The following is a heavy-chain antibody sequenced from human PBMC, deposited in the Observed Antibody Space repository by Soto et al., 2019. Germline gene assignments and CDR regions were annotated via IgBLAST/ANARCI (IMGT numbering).Heavy chain of an antibody. J-gene: IGHJ4*02. CDR3: ATTQYYYDRSGYYTI. CDR2: IYYSGTT. D-gene: IGHD3-22*01. Sequence: SETLSLTCTVSGGSISKHIFFWGWIRQPPGKGLEWIGNIYYSGTTYYNPSLKRRVTISVDTSKNHFSLQLSSVTAADTAEYYCATTQYYYDRSGYYTIWGQGTLVTVSS. CDR1: GGSISKHIFF. V-gene: IGHV4-39*02.